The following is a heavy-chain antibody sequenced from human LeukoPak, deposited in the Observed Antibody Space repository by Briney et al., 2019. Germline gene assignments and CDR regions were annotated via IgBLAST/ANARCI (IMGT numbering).Heavy chain of an antibody. V-gene: IGHV3-33*08. Sequence: GGSLRLSCADSGFTVSSNYMRWVRQAPGKGLEWVAVIWYDGSNKYYADSVKGRFTISRDNSKNTLYLQMSSLRVEDTAVYYCARGACSSTSCYDYWGQGTLVTVSS. J-gene: IGHJ4*02. CDR1: GFTVSSNY. CDR3: ARGACSSTSCYDY. CDR2: IWYDGSNK. D-gene: IGHD2-2*01.